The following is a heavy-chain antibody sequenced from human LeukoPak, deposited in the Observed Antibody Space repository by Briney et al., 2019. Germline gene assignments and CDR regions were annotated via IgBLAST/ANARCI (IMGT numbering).Heavy chain of an antibody. J-gene: IGHJ4*02. CDR3: ARVEDIVVVVAAKLGERYFDY. D-gene: IGHD2-15*01. CDR2: ISAYNGNT. V-gene: IGHV1-18*01. Sequence: GASVKVSXKASGYTFTSYGISWVRQAPGQGLEWMGWISAYNGNTNYAQTLQGGVTMTTDTSTSTAYMELRSLRPDDTAVYYCARVEDIVVVVAAKLGERYFDYWGQGTLVTVSS. CDR1: GYTFTSYG.